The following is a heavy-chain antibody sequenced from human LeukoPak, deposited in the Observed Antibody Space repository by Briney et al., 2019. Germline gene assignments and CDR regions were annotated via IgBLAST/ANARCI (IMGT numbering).Heavy chain of an antibody. D-gene: IGHD5-18*01. V-gene: IGHV3-21*01. Sequence: PGGSLRLSCSASGFTFSTYSMNWVRQAPGKGLEWVSSISSSSRYIYYADSVKGRFTISRDNAKNSLYLQMNSLRAEDTAVYYCAKDDRIQTRRYSYNYWGQGTLVTVSS. CDR2: ISSSSRYI. J-gene: IGHJ4*02. CDR3: AKDDRIQTRRYSYNY. CDR1: GFTFSTYS.